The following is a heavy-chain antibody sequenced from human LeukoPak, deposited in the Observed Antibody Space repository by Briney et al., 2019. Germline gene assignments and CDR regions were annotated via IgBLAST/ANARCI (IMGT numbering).Heavy chain of an antibody. CDR3: ARPLYSSSSGFDY. D-gene: IGHD6-6*01. Sequence: PSETLSLTCAVSAYSISSGYYWGWIRQPPGKGLEWIGGIYHSGGTYYNPSLKSRVTISVDTSKNQFSLKLSSVTAADTAVYYCARPLYSSSSGFDYWGQGTLVTVSS. V-gene: IGHV4-38-2*01. J-gene: IGHJ4*02. CDR2: IYHSGGT. CDR1: AYSISSGYY.